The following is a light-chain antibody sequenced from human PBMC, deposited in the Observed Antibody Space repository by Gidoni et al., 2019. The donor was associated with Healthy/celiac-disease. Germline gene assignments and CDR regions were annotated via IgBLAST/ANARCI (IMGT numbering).Light chain of an antibody. V-gene: IGKV1-33*01. J-gene: IGKJ1*01. Sequence: EIQMTKSPSSLSASVGDRVTITCQARQDISNYLNWYQQKPGKAPKLLIYDASNLATGVPSRFSGSGSGTDFTFTISSLQPEDIATYYCQQYDNLPHTFGQGTKVEIK. CDR3: QQYDNLPHT. CDR2: DAS. CDR1: QDISNY.